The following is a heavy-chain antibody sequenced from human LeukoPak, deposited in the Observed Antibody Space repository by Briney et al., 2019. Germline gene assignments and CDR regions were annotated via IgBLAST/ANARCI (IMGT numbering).Heavy chain of an antibody. CDR1: GGTFSSYA. J-gene: IGHJ3*02. D-gene: IGHD2-15*01. Sequence: ASVKVSCTASGGTFSSYAISWVRQAPGQGLEWMGGIIPIFGTANYAQKFQGRVTITADESTSTAYMELSSLRSEDTAVYYCARGLPGDAFDIWGQGTMVTVSS. CDR2: IIPIFGTA. V-gene: IGHV1-69*13. CDR3: ARGLPGDAFDI.